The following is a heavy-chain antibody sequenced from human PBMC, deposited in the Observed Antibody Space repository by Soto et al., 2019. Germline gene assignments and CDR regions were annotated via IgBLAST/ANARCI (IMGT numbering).Heavy chain of an antibody. CDR2: FVGEGGWS. D-gene: IGHD6-13*01. Sequence: EVHLVESGRRLVHSGGSLSLSCAASGFTLRSNWLRWVRQVPGKGQIYVSHFVGEGGWSTFADSEKGRFTISRDNAKNAPSKEMNSLRVDDTAVLYRARASGDVYQPLTVGGGRHRHIDYWGQGPLFTVSS. CDR3: ARASGDVYQPLTVGGGRHRHIDY. V-gene: IGHV3-74*01. CDR1: GFTLRSNW. J-gene: IGHJ4*02.